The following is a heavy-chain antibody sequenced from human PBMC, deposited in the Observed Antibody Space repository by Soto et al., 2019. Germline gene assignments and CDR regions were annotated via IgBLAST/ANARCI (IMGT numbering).Heavy chain of an antibody. V-gene: IGHV3-64D*08. CDR1: GFTFSSYA. CDR2: ISSNGGSI. CDR3: VKDRFGGTSGYFDS. Sequence: EVQVVEAGGGLVQPGGFLRLSCSASGFTFSSYALHWVRQAPGKGLEYVSGISSNGGSIFYADSVKGRFTISRDNSKNILYLQMTGLRADDTAVYSCVKDRFGGTSGYFDSWGQGTLVTVSS. D-gene: IGHD2-15*01. J-gene: IGHJ4*02.